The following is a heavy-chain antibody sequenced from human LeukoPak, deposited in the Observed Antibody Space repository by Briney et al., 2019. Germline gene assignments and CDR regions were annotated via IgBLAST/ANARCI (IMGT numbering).Heavy chain of an antibody. J-gene: IGHJ4*02. CDR1: GFTFSSYG. CDR2: ISYDGSNK. D-gene: IGHD3-3*01. CDR3: AKSFDFWSGPFDY. Sequence: PGRSLRLSCAASGFTFSSYGMHWVRQAPGKGLEWVAVISYDGSNKYYADSVKGRFTISRDNSKNTLYLQMNSLRAEDTAVYYCAKSFDFWSGPFDYWGQGTLVTVSS. V-gene: IGHV3-30*18.